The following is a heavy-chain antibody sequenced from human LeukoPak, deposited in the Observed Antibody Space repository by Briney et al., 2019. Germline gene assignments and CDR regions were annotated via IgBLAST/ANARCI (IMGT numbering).Heavy chain of an antibody. Sequence: PSETLSLTCTASGGSIGNNYWSWIRQSPGKGLEWIGYIYSSGSTDYNASLESRVTLSVETSKNQFSLKLNSVTAADTAVYYCARHGLKLVGASTIYFDNWGQGTLVTVSS. CDR1: GGSIGNNY. CDR2: IYSSGST. D-gene: IGHD1-26*01. V-gene: IGHV4-59*08. J-gene: IGHJ4*02. CDR3: ARHGLKLVGASTIYFDN.